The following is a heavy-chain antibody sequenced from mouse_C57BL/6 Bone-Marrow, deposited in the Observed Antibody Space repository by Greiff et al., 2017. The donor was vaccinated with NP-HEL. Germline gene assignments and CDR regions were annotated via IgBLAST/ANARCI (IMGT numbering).Heavy chain of an antibody. J-gene: IGHJ2*01. D-gene: IGHD2-3*01. V-gene: IGHV1-53*01. CDR2: INPSNGGT. Sequence: QVQLQQPGTELVKPGASVKLSCKASGYTFTSYWMHWVKQRPGQGLEWIGNINPSNGGTNYNEKFKGKATLTVDKSSSTAYMQLSSLTSEDSAVYYCAREKNGYYVYFDYWGQGTTLTVSS. CDR3: AREKNGYYVYFDY. CDR1: GYTFTSYW.